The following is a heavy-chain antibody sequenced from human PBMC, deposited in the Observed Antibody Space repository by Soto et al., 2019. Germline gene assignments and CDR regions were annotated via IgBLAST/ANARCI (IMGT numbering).Heavy chain of an antibody. Sequence: QVQLVESGGGVVQPGRSLRLSCAASGFTLRGNDMHWVRQAPGKGPEWVAVMSYDGIRQYYPDSVKGRFTISRDTSKSTLYLQMNSLTTEDTAVYYWARGGCYASWSSSDCWGQGTLITVSS. V-gene: IGHV3-30*03. CDR2: MSYDGIRQ. CDR1: GFTLRGND. CDR3: ARGGCYASWSSSDC. D-gene: IGHD2-2*01. J-gene: IGHJ4*02.